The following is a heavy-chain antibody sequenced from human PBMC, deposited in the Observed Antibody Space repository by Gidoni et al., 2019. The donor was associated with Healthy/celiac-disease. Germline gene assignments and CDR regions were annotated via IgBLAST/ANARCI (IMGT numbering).Heavy chain of an antibody. CDR2: IRSKAYGGTT. Sequence: EVKVVESGGGLVQPGRSVRLSCKATGFTFGDSAMSWFRKAPGKGLEWLGFIRSKAYGGTTEYAASVKGRFTISRDDSKSIAYLQMNSLKTEDTAVYYCTRKGDFWSGYFPFDIWGQGTMVTVSS. D-gene: IGHD3-3*01. CDR3: TRKGDFWSGYFPFDI. CDR1: GFTFGDSA. V-gene: IGHV3-49*03. J-gene: IGHJ3*02.